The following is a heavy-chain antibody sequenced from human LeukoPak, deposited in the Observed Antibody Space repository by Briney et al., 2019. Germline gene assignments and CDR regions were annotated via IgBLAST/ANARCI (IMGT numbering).Heavy chain of an antibody. Sequence: GGSLRLSCAASGFTFDDYAMNWVRQAPGKGLEWLGRIKSISYGGTIDYAAPVKGRFTISRDDSKNTLYLQMDSLETEDTAIYYCTRTWPGNTCFNFWGQGTLVTVSS. J-gene: IGHJ4*02. D-gene: IGHD1-7*01. CDR2: IKSISYGGTI. V-gene: IGHV3-15*01. CDR1: GFTFDDYA. CDR3: TRTWPGNTCFNF.